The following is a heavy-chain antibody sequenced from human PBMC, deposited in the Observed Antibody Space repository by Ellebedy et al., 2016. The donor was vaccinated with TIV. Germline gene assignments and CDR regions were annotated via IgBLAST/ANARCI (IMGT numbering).Heavy chain of an antibody. Sequence: AASVKVSCKASGYTFTSYVMHWVRQAPGQRLEWMGWINAGNGNTKYSQKFQGRVTITRDTSASTAYMELSSLRSEDTAVYYCARVLLPYCSGGSCYYGAFDIWGQGTMVTVSS. CDR1: GYTFTSYV. CDR3: ARVLLPYCSGGSCYYGAFDI. D-gene: IGHD2-15*01. J-gene: IGHJ3*02. CDR2: INAGNGNT. V-gene: IGHV1-3*01.